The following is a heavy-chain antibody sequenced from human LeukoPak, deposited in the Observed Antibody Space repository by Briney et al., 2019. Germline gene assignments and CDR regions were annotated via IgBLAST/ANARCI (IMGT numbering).Heavy chain of an antibody. CDR2: IYYSGSI. D-gene: IGHD4-17*01. CDR1: GGSISSNNYY. CDR3: ARVRTTVTTFKNYYYGMDV. Sequence: KPSETLSLTCTVSGGSISSNNYYWGWIRQPPGKGLEWNESIYYSGSIYNITSLKSRVTISVDTTKHQFSPKLTSVTAADTAVYYCARVRTTVTTFKNYYYGMDVWGQGTTVTVSS. J-gene: IGHJ6*02. V-gene: IGHV4-39*01.